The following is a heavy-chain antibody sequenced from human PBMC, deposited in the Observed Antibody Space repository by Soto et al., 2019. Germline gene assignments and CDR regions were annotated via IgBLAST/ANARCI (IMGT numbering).Heavy chain of an antibody. D-gene: IGHD6-19*01. CDR1: GFTFSNYA. J-gene: IGHJ4*02. V-gene: IGHV3-23*01. Sequence: GGSLRISCAASGFTFSNYAVTWVRQAPGKGLEWASTISGDGGGTYYADSVKGRFTISRDNAKNTVYLQMNSLRAEDTAVYYCARGWLAPDWGQGTLVTVSS. CDR3: ARGWLAPD. CDR2: ISGDGGGT.